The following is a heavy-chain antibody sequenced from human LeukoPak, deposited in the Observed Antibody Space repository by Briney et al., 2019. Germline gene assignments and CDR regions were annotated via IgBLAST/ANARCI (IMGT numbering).Heavy chain of an antibody. V-gene: IGHV3-23*01. D-gene: IGHD2-21*02. J-gene: IGHJ4*02. CDR2: ISGSGGST. CDR3: AFSPVTAILAFDY. Sequence: GGSLRLSCAVSGFTFSSYAMSWVRQAPGKGLEWVSAISGSGGSTYYADSVKGRFTISRDNSKNTLYLQMDSLRAEDTAVYYCAFSPVTAILAFDYWGQGTLVTVSS. CDR1: GFTFSSYA.